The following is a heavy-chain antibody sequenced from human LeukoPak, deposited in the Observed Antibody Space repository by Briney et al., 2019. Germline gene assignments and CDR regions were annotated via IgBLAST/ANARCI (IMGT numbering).Heavy chain of an antibody. CDR2: INHSGST. D-gene: IGHD3-10*01. V-gene: IGHV4-34*01. J-gene: IGHJ4*02. CDR1: GGSFSGYY. CDR3: ARGRGGVN. Sequence: PSETLSLTCAVYGGSFSGYYWSWIRQPPGKGLEWIGEINHSGSTNYNPSLKSRVTISVDTSKNQFSLKLSSVTAADTAVYYCARGRGGVNWGQGTVVTVSS.